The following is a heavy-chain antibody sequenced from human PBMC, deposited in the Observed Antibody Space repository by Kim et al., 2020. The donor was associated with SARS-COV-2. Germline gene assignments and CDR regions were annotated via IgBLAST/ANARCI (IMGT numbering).Heavy chain of an antibody. V-gene: IGHV3-48*03. J-gene: IGHJ4*02. Sequence: SVKGRFTISRDNAKNSLYLQMNSLRAEDTAVYYCARDPQDFWSGYDYFDYWGQGTLVTVSS. CDR3: ARDPQDFWSGYDYFDY. D-gene: IGHD3-3*01.